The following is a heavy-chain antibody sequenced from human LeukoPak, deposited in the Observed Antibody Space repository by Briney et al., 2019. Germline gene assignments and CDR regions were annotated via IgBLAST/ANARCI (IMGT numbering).Heavy chain of an antibody. Sequence: SETLSLTCTVSGGSISSYYWSWIRQPAGKGLEWIGRIYTSGSTNYNPPLKSRVTISVDTSKNQFSLKLSSVTAADTAVYYCARQASMIVVVQLWFDPWGQGTLVTVSS. D-gene: IGHD3-22*01. CDR3: ARQASMIVVVQLWFDP. V-gene: IGHV4-4*07. J-gene: IGHJ5*02. CDR1: GGSISSYY. CDR2: IYTSGST.